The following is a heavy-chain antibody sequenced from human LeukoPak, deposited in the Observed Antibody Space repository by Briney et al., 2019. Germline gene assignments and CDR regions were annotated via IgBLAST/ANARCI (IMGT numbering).Heavy chain of an antibody. CDR3: AKDEGERQMATIWAFDY. CDR1: GFTFSSYG. Sequence: GGSLRLSCAASGFTFSSYGMHWVRQAPGKGLEWVAFIRYDGSNKYYADSVKGRFTISRDNSKNTLYLQMNSLRAEDTAVYYCAKDEGERQMATIWAFDYWGQGTLVTVSS. V-gene: IGHV3-30*02. D-gene: IGHD5-24*01. J-gene: IGHJ4*02. CDR2: IRYDGSNK.